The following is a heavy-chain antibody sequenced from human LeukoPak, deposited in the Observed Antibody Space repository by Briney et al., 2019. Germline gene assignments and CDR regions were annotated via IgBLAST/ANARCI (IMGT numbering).Heavy chain of an antibody. J-gene: IGHJ5*02. D-gene: IGHD2-15*01. V-gene: IGHV4-4*07. CDR1: GGSISSYY. CDR3: ARELGYCSGGSCYGAPRWFDP. CDR2: IYTSGST. Sequence: PSETLSLTCTVSGGSISSYYWSWIRQPAGKGLEWIGRIYTSGSTNYNPSLKSRVTMSVDTSKNQFSLKLSSVTAADTAVYYCARELGYCSGGSCYGAPRWFDPWGQGTLVTVSS.